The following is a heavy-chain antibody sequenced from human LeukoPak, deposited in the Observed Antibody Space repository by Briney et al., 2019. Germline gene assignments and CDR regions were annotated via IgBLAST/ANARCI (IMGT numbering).Heavy chain of an antibody. CDR2: IRYDGSNK. J-gene: IGHJ4*02. D-gene: IGHD5-12*01. V-gene: IGHV3-30*02. CDR1: GFTFSSYG. Sequence: GGSLRLSCAASGFTFSSYGMHWVRQAPGKGLEGVAFIRYDGSNKYYADSVEGRFTISRDNSKNTLYLQMNSLRTEDTAVYYCAKDIIPRMVATLDYWGQGTLVTVSS. CDR3: AKDIIPRMVATLDY.